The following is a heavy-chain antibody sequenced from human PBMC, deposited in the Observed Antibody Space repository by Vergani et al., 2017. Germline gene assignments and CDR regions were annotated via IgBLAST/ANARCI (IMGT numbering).Heavy chain of an antibody. V-gene: IGHV3-21*01. D-gene: IGHD4-17*01. CDR1: GFTFSSYS. CDR3: ARVGTTVTTDYYMDV. J-gene: IGHJ6*03. Sequence: EVQLVESGGGLVKPGGSLSLSCAASGFTFSSYSMNWVRQAPGKGLEWVSSISSSSSYIYYADSVKGRFTISRDNAKNSLYLQMNSLRAEDTAVYYCARVGTTVTTDYYMDVWGKGTTVTVSS. CDR2: ISSSSSYI.